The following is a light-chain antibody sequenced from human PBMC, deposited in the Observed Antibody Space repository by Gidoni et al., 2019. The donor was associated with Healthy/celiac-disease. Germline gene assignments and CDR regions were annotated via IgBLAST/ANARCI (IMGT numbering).Light chain of an antibody. Sequence: IPMTQSPTSLSASVGDRVTITCRASQRISSYLNWYQQKPGKAPKLLNYAASSLQSWVPSRLSGSGAGTAFTLTIRSLQPEDFATDYCQQSYSTPGAFXPXTKVXIK. CDR2: AAS. CDR3: QQSYSTPGA. V-gene: IGKV1-39*01. CDR1: QRISSY. J-gene: IGKJ3*01.